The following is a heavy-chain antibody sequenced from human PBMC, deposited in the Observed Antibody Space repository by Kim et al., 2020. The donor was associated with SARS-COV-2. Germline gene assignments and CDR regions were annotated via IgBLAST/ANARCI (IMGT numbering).Heavy chain of an antibody. Sequence: GESLKISCKGSGYSLTTYWISWVRQMPGKGLEWMGRIDPSDSYTNYSPSFQGHVTISTDKSISTAYLQWSSLKASDTAMYYCARRRGGSGSYYFDYWGQGTLVTVSS. CDR1: GYSLTTYW. CDR2: IDPSDSYT. V-gene: IGHV5-10-1*01. J-gene: IGHJ4*02. D-gene: IGHD3-10*01. CDR3: ARRRGGSGSYYFDY.